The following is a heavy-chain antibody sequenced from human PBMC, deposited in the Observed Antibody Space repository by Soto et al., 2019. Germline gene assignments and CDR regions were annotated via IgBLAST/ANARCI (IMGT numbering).Heavy chain of an antibody. CDR1: GGSVSSGSYY. CDR3: ARDGKENSGYDSTGVDY. D-gene: IGHD5-12*01. CDR2: IYYSGST. Sequence: QVQLQESGPGLVKPSETLSLTCTVSGGSVSSGSYYWSWIRQPPGKGLEWIGYIYYSGSTNYNPSLKNRVSISVHKSKNLFSRKLSSVNAADTAVYYCARDGKENSGYDSTGVDYWGQGTLVTVSS. V-gene: IGHV4-61*01. J-gene: IGHJ4*02.